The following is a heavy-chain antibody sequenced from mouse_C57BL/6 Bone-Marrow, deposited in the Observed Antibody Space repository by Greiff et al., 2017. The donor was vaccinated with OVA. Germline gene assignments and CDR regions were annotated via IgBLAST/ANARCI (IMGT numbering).Heavy chain of an antibody. J-gene: IGHJ3*01. V-gene: IGHV3-6*01. Sequence: EVQLQESGPGLVKPSQSLSLTCSVTGYSITSGYYWNWIRQFPGNKLEWMGYISYDGSNNYNPSLKNRISIARDTSKNQFFLKLHSVATEDTATYYCAREGWLLRVAYWGQGTLVTVSA. CDR2: ISYDGSN. D-gene: IGHD2-3*01. CDR1: GYSITSGYY. CDR3: AREGWLLRVAY.